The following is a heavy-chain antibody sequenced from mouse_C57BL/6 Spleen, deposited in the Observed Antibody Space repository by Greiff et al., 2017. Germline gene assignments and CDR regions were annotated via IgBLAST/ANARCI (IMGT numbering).Heavy chain of an antibody. CDR2: IDPSASYT. CDR1: GYTFTSYW. CDR3: ARRGGYAMGY. J-gene: IGHJ4*01. Sequence: QVQLQQPGAELVRPGTSVKLSCKASGYTFTSYWMHWVKQRPGQGLEWIGVIDPSASYTNYNQKFKGKATLPVDPSSSTAYMQISSRTSEDSAVYYCARRGGYAMGYWGQGTSVTVSS. V-gene: IGHV1-59*01.